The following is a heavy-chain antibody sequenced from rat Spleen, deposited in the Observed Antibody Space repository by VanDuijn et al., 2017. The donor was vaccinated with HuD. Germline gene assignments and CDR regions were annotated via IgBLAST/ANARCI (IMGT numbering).Heavy chain of an antibody. D-gene: IGHD1-11*01. CDR2: INYDGGSI. CDR3: TREGRFAY. CDR1: GFTFSDYY. J-gene: IGHJ3*01. Sequence: EVQLVESGGGLVQPGNSLKLSCAASGFTFSDYYMAWVRQAPTKGLEWVASINYDGGSIYYRDSVKGRFTISRDNVKSSLYLQMDSLRSEDTATYYCTREGRFAYWGQGTLVTVSS. V-gene: IGHV5-20*01.